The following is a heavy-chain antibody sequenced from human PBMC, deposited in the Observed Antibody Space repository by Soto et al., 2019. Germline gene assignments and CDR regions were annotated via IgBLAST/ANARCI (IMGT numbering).Heavy chain of an antibody. CDR2: IKQDGSEK. CDR3: AREVFGGLLES. CDR1: GFTFSSYW. Sequence: EVQLVESGGGLVQPGGSLRFSCAASGFTFSSYWMSWVRQAPGKGLEWVANIKQDGSEKYYVDSEKGRFTISRDNAKNSLYLQMNSLRAEDTAVYYCAREVFGGLLESWGQGTLVTVSS. D-gene: IGHD3-10*02. J-gene: IGHJ4*02. V-gene: IGHV3-7*01.